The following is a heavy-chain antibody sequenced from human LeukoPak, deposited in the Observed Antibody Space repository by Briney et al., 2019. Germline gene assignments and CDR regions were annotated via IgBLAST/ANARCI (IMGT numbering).Heavy chain of an antibody. CDR2: IYTSGST. CDR1: GGSISSYY. Sequence: PSETLSLTCTVSGGSISSYYWSWIRQPAGKGLEWIGRIYTSGSTNYNPSLKSRVTMSVDTSKNQFSLKLSSVTAADTAVYYCARHMSYCGGDCYSLWDDAFDIWGQGTMVTVSS. D-gene: IGHD2-21*02. CDR3: ARHMSYCGGDCYSLWDDAFDI. V-gene: IGHV4-4*07. J-gene: IGHJ3*02.